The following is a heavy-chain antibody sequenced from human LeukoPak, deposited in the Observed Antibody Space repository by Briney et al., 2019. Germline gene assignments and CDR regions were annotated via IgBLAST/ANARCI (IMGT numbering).Heavy chain of an antibody. D-gene: IGHD2-2*01. Sequence: GRSLRLSCAASGFTFSSYGMHWVRQAPGKGLEWVAVISYDGSNKYYADSVKGRFTISRDNSKNTLYLQMNSLRAEDTAVYYCAKRMGCSSTSCYFGGNFDYWGQGTLVTVSS. J-gene: IGHJ4*02. CDR2: ISYDGSNK. CDR1: GFTFSSYG. CDR3: AKRMGCSSTSCYFGGNFDY. V-gene: IGHV3-30*18.